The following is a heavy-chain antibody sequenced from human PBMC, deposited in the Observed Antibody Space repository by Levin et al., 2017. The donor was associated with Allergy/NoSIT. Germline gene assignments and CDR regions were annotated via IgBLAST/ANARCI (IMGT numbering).Heavy chain of an antibody. V-gene: IGHV4-30-4*01. CDR2: VYASGST. Sequence: MPSETLSLTCTVSGVSISSGYYYWSWVRQPPGKGLEWIGYVYASGSTTYNPSLESRVTITLDTSRNQFSLKLNSVTAADTAVYYCARDRDYTGSGRAADYWGQGTLVTVSS. CDR1: GVSISSGYYY. D-gene: IGHD3-10*01. J-gene: IGHJ4*02. CDR3: ARDRDYTGSGRAADY.